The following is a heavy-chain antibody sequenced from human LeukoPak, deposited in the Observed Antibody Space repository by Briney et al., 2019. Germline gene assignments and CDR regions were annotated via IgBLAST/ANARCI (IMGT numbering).Heavy chain of an antibody. D-gene: IGHD3-3*01. CDR2: IKQDGSEK. CDR1: GFAFSSYW. CDR3: ARSDYHFWSTYPFDY. J-gene: IGHJ4*02. V-gene: IGHV3-7*01. Sequence: GGSLRLSCAASGFAFSSYWMTWVRQAPGKGLEWVANIKQDGSEKYYVDSVKGRFTISRDNAKNSLFLQMNTLRAEDTAVYYCARSDYHFWSTYPFDYWGQGTLVTVSS.